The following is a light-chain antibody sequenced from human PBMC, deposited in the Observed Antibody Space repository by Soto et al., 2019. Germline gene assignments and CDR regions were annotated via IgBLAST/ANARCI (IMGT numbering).Light chain of an antibody. J-gene: IGKJ1*01. V-gene: IGKV3-11*01. CDR2: GAF. Sequence: DIVLTQSPVTLSLSPGERATLSCRASQSVSGYLAWYQQKPGQPPRLLIYGAFNRATGVPARFSGSGSGTDFTLTISSLEPEDFAVYYCQQRSNWLWTFGQGTKVEIK. CDR1: QSVSGY. CDR3: QQRSNWLWT.